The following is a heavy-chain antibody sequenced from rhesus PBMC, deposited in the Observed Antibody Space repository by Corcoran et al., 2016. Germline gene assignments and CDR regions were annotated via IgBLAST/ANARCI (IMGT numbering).Heavy chain of an antibody. CDR2: IYGSNGST. D-gene: IGHD1-1*01. CDR3: ARGAGWNYGYWYFDL. Sequence: QVQLQESGPGLVKPSETLSLTCAVSGYSISSNYWSWIRQPPGKGLEWIGYIYGSNGSTYYNPSLKSRVTISTDTSKNQFSLKLSYVTAADTAVYYCARGAGWNYGYWYFDLWGPGTPITISS. CDR1: GYSISSNY. V-gene: IGHV4-147*01. J-gene: IGHJ2*01.